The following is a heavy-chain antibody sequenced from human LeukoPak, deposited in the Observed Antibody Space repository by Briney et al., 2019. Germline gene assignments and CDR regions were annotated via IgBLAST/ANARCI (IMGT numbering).Heavy chain of an antibody. Sequence: GRSLRLSCAASGFTFDDYAMHWVRQAPGKGLEWVSGISWNSGSIGYADSVKGRFTISRDNAKNSLYLQMNSLRAEDTALYYCAKSGGGAIVATFFYYWGQGTLVTVSS. CDR1: GFTFDDYA. D-gene: IGHD5-12*01. CDR3: AKSGGGAIVATFFYY. CDR2: ISWNSGSI. V-gene: IGHV3-9*01. J-gene: IGHJ4*02.